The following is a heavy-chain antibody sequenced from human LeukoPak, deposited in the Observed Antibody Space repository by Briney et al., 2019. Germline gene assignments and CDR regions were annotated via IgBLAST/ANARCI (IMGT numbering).Heavy chain of an antibody. J-gene: IGHJ4*02. Sequence: IRQXPGRGLEWIGEINHSGSTNYNPSLKSRVTISVDTSKNQFSLKLSSVTAADTAVYYCARGLSAIVYWGQGTLVTVSS. CDR2: INHSGST. CDR3: ARGLSAIVY. V-gene: IGHV4-34*01. D-gene: IGHD2-15*01.